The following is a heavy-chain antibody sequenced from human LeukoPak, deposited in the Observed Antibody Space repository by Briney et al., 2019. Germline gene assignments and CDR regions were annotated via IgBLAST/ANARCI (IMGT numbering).Heavy chain of an antibody. CDR2: ITSSSSDT. CDR1: GLTVSSTY. D-gene: IGHD3-9*01. CDR3: ARDYDILTGYFRGGFDY. V-gene: IGHV3-11*05. J-gene: IGHJ4*02. Sequence: KSGGSLRLSCSASGLTVSSTYIRWARQAPGRGLEWISYITSSSSDTNYADSVKGRFTISRDNAKKSLYLQMNSLRAEDTAVYYCARDYDILTGYFRGGFDYWGQGTLVTVSS.